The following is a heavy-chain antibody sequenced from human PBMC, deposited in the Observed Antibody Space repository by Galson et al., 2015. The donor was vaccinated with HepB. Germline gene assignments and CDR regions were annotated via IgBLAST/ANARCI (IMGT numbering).Heavy chain of an antibody. J-gene: IGHJ5*02. CDR1: GGTFSSYA. CDR3: ARVVPGSNWFDP. CDR2: IIPIFGTA. Sequence: SVKVSCKASGGTFSSYAISWVRQAPGQGLEWMGGIIPIFGTANYAQKFQGRVTITADESTSTAYMKLSSLRSEDTAVYYCARVVPGSNWFDPWGQGTLVTVSS. D-gene: IGHD2-2*01. V-gene: IGHV1-69*13.